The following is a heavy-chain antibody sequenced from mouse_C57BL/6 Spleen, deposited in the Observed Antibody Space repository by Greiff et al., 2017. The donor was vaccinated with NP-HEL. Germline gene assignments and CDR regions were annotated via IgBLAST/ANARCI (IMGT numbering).Heavy chain of an antibody. CDR1: GYAFTNYL. Sequence: QVQLQQSGAELVRPGTSVKVSCKASGYAFTNYLIELVKQRPGQGLEWIGVINPGSGGTNYNEKFKGKATLTADKSSSTAYMQLSSLTSEDSAVYFCARSPFYYYGSRGFDYWGQGTSVTVSS. V-gene: IGHV1-54*01. CDR3: ARSPFYYYGSRGFDY. J-gene: IGHJ4*01. CDR2: INPGSGGT. D-gene: IGHD1-1*01.